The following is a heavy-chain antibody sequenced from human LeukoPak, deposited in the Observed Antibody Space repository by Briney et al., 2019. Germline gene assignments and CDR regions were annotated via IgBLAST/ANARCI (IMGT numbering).Heavy chain of an antibody. Sequence: SGTLSLTCAVSGGSISSGNWWSWVRQPPGKGLEWIGEVFHSGSTNYNPSLKSRVTISVDKSKNQFSLKLTSVTATDTAVYYCARGISPGSGWFFDFWGQGTMVTASS. CDR1: GGSISSGNW. J-gene: IGHJ3*01. D-gene: IGHD6-19*01. V-gene: IGHV4-4*02. CDR2: VFHSGST. CDR3: ARGISPGSGWFFDF.